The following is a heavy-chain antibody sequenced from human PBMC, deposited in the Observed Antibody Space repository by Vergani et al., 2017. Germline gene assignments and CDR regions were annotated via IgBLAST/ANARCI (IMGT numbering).Heavy chain of an antibody. D-gene: IGHD7-27*01. CDR3: ASWGSDGFVI. Sequence: QVQLVQSGAEVKKPGASVKVSCKASGYIFTGYYIHWVRQAPRQGLEWMGWINPDNGYTNSAQKFQGRVTMTRDTSISTAHMELRRLGYDDTAVDYCASWGSDGFVIWVQETMVSVS. J-gene: IGHJ3*02. CDR1: GYIFTGYY. V-gene: IGHV1-2*02. CDR2: INPDNGYT.